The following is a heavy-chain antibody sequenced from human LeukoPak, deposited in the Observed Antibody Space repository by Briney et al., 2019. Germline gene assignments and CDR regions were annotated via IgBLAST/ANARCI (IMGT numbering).Heavy chain of an antibody. CDR3: AKDLGNPGAFDI. J-gene: IGHJ3*02. CDR2: ISGSGGST. D-gene: IGHD4-23*01. CDR1: GFTFSSYA. V-gene: IGHV3-23*01. Sequence: PGGSLRLSCAASGFTFSSYAMSWVRQAPGKGLEWVSAISGSGGSTYYAGSVKGRFTISRDNSKNTLYLQMNSLRAEDTAVYYCAKDLGNPGAFDIWGQGTMVTVSS.